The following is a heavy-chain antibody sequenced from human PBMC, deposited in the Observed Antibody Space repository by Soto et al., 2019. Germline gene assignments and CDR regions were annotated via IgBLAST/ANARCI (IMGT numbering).Heavy chain of an antibody. V-gene: IGHV4-59*08. Sequence: SETLSLTCTVSGGSISSYYWSWIRQPPGKGLEWIGYIYYSGSTNYNPSLKSRVTISVDTSKNQFSLKLSSVTAADTAVYYCARYAAYYDILTGYYSRGTWFDPWGQGTLVTVSS. CDR1: GGSISSYY. CDR2: IYYSGST. J-gene: IGHJ5*02. D-gene: IGHD3-9*01. CDR3: ARYAAYYDILTGYYSRGTWFDP.